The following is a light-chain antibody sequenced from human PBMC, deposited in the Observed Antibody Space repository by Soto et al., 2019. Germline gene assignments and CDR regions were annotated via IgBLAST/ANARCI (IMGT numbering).Light chain of an antibody. CDR3: QQYSSSPPEFT. V-gene: IGKV3-20*01. CDR1: QSISSSY. Sequence: EIVLTQSPGTLSLSPGERATLSCRASQSISSSYLAWYQQRPGQAPRLLIFGASYRATGIPDRFSGSGSGTDFTLTISRLEPEDFAAYYCQQYSSSPPEFTFGPGTKVDIK. CDR2: GAS. J-gene: IGKJ3*01.